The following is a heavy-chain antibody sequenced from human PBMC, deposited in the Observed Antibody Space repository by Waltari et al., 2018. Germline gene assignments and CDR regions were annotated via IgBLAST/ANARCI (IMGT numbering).Heavy chain of an antibody. CDR3: AGDRAIGLFFDY. J-gene: IGHJ4*02. D-gene: IGHD2-2*01. Sequence: QVQLQESGQGLVKPSGTLSLTCAVSGDSISGNYWWSWVRQSPEKGLEWIGQVHHSGKTHYNPSLQSRGAISAAKPKNQFSLNLNSVTAADTAIYYCAGDRAIGLFFDYWGRGTLVTVSS. CDR2: VHHSGKT. CDR1: GDSISGNYW. V-gene: IGHV4-4*02.